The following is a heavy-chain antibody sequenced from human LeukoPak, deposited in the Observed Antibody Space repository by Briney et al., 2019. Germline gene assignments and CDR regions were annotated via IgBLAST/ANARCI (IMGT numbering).Heavy chain of an antibody. D-gene: IGHD5-18*01. J-gene: IGHJ4*02. CDR1: GFTFSSYA. V-gene: IGHV3-23*01. Sequence: GGSLRLSCAASGFTFSSYAMSWVRQAPGKGLEWVSAISGSGGITYYADSVKGRFTISRDNSKNTLYLQMNSLRAEDTAVYYCAKDLIGQLWSTIRLEPYYFDYWGQGTLVTVSS. CDR2: ISGSGGIT. CDR3: AKDLIGQLWSTIRLEPYYFDY.